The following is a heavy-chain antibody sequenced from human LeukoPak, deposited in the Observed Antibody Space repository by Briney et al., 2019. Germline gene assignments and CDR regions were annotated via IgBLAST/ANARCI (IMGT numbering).Heavy chain of an antibody. J-gene: IGHJ4*02. D-gene: IGHD3-22*01. Sequence: SETLSLTCAVYGGSFSGYYWSWIRQPPGKGLERIGEINHSGSTNYNPSLKSRVTMSVDTSKNQFSLRLSSVTAADTAVYYCARDHNYDSSGYFLYYWGQGTLVTVSS. CDR3: ARDHNYDSSGYFLYY. CDR1: GGSFSGYY. V-gene: IGHV4-34*01. CDR2: INHSGST.